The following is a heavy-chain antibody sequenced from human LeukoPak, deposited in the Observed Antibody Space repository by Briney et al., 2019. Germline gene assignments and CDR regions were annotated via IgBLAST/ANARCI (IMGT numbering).Heavy chain of an antibody. CDR2: INHSGST. CDR3: ARASRAPNNDY. J-gene: IGHJ4*02. Sequence: SETLSLTCAVYGGSFSGYYWSWIRQPPGKGLEWIGEINHSGSTNYNPSLKSRVTISVDTSKNQFSLKRSSVTAADTAGYYCARASRAPNNDYWGQGTLVTVSS. CDR1: GGSFSGYY. V-gene: IGHV4-34*01.